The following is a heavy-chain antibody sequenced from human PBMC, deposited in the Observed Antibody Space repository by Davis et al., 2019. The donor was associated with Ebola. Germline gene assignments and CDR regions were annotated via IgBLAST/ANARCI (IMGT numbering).Heavy chain of an antibody. CDR1: GGTFSTYA. V-gene: IGHV1-69*13. CDR2: IIPIFGTA. J-gene: IGHJ4*02. D-gene: IGHD6-13*01. CDR3: ARPAESGSIVAAGTFDY. Sequence: SVTVPCQASGGTFSTYAINWLRQAPGQGLEWMGGIIPIFGTANFAQKFQGRVTITADESTSTAYMELSSLRSEDTAVYYCARPAESGSIVAAGTFDYWGQGTLVTVSS.